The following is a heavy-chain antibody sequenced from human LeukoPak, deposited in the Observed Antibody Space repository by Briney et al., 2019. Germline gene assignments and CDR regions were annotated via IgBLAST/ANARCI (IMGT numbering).Heavy chain of an antibody. CDR1: GGSISNDY. CDR2: IRSSGDT. V-gene: IGHV4-59*08. CDR3: ARQPSI. J-gene: IGHJ3*02. Sequence: PSETLSLTCTVSGGSISNDYWSWLRQSPGKTLEWIGYIRSSGDTASNPSLKSRVTMSVDTSKNQFSLRLNSVTAADTAVYYCARQPSIWGQGTMVIVSA.